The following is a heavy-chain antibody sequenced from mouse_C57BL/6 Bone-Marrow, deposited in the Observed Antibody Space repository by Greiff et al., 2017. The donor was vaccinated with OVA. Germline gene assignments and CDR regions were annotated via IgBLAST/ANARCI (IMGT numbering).Heavy chain of an antibody. CDR1: GYTFTSYW. Sequence: QVQLQQPGAELVKPGASVKMSCKASGYTFTSYWITWVKQRPGQGLEWIGDIYPGSGSTNYNEKFKSKATLTGDTSSSTSYMQLSSLTSEDSAVYYSARGSCYNNFDYWGQGTTLTVSS. V-gene: IGHV1-55*01. CDR3: ARGSCYNNFDY. J-gene: IGHJ2*01. D-gene: IGHD2-12*01. CDR2: IYPGSGST.